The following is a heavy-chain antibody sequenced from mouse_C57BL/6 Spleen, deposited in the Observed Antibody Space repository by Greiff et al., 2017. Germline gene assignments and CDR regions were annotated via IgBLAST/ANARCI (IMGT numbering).Heavy chain of an antibody. CDR2: INPNNGGT. V-gene: IGHV1-26*01. CDR3: AGGTGNFDY. D-gene: IGHD4-1*01. J-gene: IGHJ2*01. Sequence: EVKLQQSGPELVKPGASVKISCKASGYTFTDYYMNWVKQSHGKSLEWIGDINPNNGGTSYNQKFKGKATLTVDKSSSTAYMELRSLTSEDSAVYYCAGGTGNFDYWGQGTTLTVSS. CDR1: GYTFTDYY.